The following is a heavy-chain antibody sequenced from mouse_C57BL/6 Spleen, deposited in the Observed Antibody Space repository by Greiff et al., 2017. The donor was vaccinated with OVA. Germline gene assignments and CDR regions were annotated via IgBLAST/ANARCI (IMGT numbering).Heavy chain of an antibody. CDR3: ARTGTEGAFDY. Sequence: VQLQQSGPELVKPGASVKISCKASGYAFSSSWMNWVKQRPGKGLEWIGRIYPGDGDTNYNGKFKGKATLTADKSSSTAYMQLSSLTSEDSAVYCCARTGTEGAFDYWGQGTTLTVSS. CDR1: GYAFSSSW. J-gene: IGHJ2*01. CDR2: IYPGDGDT. D-gene: IGHD4-1*01. V-gene: IGHV1-82*01.